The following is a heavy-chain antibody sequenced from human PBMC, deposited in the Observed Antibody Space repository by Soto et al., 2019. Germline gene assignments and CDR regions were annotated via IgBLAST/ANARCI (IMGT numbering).Heavy chain of an antibody. J-gene: IGHJ5*02. Sequence: SETLPLTCTVSGGSITNYYWSWIRQPAGKGLEWIGRMYTKERTNYNLSFKSRVTMSVDTSKNQFSLKLNAVTAADTAVYYCASDDYKDGEHNLFALWGQGTPVTVSS. CDR3: ASDDYKDGEHNLFAL. V-gene: IGHV4-4*07. CDR2: MYTKERT. D-gene: IGHD3-16*01. CDR1: GGSITNYY.